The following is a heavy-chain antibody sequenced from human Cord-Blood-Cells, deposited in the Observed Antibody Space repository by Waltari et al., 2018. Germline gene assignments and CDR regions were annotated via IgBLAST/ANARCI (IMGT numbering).Heavy chain of an antibody. CDR1: GYSLSSGYY. CDR3: ARLIDY. Sequence: QVQLQESGPGLVKPSETLSLTCAVSGYSLSSGYYWGWIRQPPGKGLEWIGSIYHSGSTYYNPSLKSRVTISVDTSKNQFSLKLSSVTAADTAVYYCARLIDYWGQGTLVTVSS. J-gene: IGHJ4*02. CDR2: IYHSGST. V-gene: IGHV4-38-2*01.